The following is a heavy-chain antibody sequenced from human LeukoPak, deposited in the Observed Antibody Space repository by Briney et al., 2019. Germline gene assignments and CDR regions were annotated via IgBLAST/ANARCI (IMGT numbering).Heavy chain of an antibody. Sequence: SETLSLTCTVPGGSISGHYWSWIRQPPGKGLEWIGYIYHSGSTNYKPSLMGRVTMSVDTSKNQFSLKLSSVTTADTAVYYCARGHVWGTYQGPFDFWGQGTLVTVSS. D-gene: IGHD3-16*01. CDR1: GGSISGHY. CDR2: IYHSGST. J-gene: IGHJ4*02. V-gene: IGHV4-59*11. CDR3: ARGHVWGTYQGPFDF.